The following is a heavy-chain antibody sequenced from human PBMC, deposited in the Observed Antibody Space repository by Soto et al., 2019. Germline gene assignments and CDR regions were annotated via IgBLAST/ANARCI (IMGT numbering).Heavy chain of an antibody. Sequence: GSSLRLSCAASGFTFDDYAMNWVRQAPGKGLEWVSGISWNSGSIGYADSVKGRFTISRDNAKNSLYLQMNSLRAEDTPLYYCAKDRESGYSGYVPDYWGQGTLVTVSS. D-gene: IGHD5-12*01. J-gene: IGHJ4*02. CDR2: ISWNSGSI. V-gene: IGHV3-9*01. CDR3: AKDRESGYSGYVPDY. CDR1: GFTFDDYA.